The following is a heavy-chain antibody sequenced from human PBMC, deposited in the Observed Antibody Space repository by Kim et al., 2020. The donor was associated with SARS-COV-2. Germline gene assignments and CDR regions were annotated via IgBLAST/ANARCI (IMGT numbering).Heavy chain of an antibody. J-gene: IGHJ5*02. V-gene: IGHV4-31*03. CDR2: IYYSGST. CDR3: ARDYSNSNWFDP. D-gene: IGHD4-4*01. Sequence: SETLSLTCTVSGGSISSGGYYWSWIRQHPGKGLEWIGYIYYSGSTYYNPSLKSRVTISVDTSKNQFSLKPSSVTAADTAVYYCARDYSNSNWFDPWGQGTLVTVSS. CDR1: GGSISSGGYY.